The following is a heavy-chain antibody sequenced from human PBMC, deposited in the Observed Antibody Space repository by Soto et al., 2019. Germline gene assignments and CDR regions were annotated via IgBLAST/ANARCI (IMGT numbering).Heavy chain of an antibody. CDR2: IYSGGYT. Sequence: WRSLRLSCAASGVDVSNLDMSRVLQAPGKGLEWVSVIYSGGYTNYADSVKGRFIVSRDSPKNTLYLQMDSLRAEDTAVYYCAREAIIVIAAPEYYFDYWGQGTLVTVSS. V-gene: IGHV3-66*01. J-gene: IGHJ4*02. CDR3: AREAIIVIAAPEYYFDY. D-gene: IGHD3-22*01. CDR1: GVDVSNLD.